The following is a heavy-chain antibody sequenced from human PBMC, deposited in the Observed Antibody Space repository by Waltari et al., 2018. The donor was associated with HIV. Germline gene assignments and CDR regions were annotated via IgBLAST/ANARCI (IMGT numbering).Heavy chain of an antibody. CDR1: GYTFTGCS. CDR3: ASPRFLVYYGMDV. J-gene: IGHJ6*02. V-gene: IGHV1-2*02. D-gene: IGHD3-3*01. Sequence: QVQLVQSGAEEKKPGAAVKVSCTASGYTFTGCSRHGVRPAPGQGLEWMGWINPNSGGTNYAQKFQGRVTMTRDTSISTAYMELSRLRSDDTAVYYCASPRFLVYYGMDVWGQGTTVTVSS. CDR2: INPNSGGT.